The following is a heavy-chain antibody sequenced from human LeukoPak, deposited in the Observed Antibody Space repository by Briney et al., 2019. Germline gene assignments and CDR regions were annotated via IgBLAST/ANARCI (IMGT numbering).Heavy chain of an antibody. CDR3: ARGFFLEWVLGDY. D-gene: IGHD3-3*01. Sequence: GGSLRLSCAASGFTFSSYAMHWVRQAPGKGLEWVAVISYDGSNKYYADSVKGRFTISRDNSKNTLYLQMSSLRAEDTAVYYCARGFFLEWVLGDYWGQGSLVTVSS. J-gene: IGHJ4*02. CDR2: ISYDGSNK. V-gene: IGHV3-30-3*01. CDR1: GFTFSSYA.